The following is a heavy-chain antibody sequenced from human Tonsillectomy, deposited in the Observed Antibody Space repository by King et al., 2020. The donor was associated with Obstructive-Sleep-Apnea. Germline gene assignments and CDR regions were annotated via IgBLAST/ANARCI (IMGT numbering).Heavy chain of an antibody. CDR3: ARGGPTYYYCAMDV. V-gene: IGHV3-30*04. Sequence: VQLVESGGGVVQPGRSLRLSCAASGFTFNRCAMHWVRHPPGKGLDWVALISYDGSDKYYADSLKGRFTISRDNSKDTLYLQINSPQAEDTALYYCARGGPTYYYCAMDVWGQGTTVTVSS. J-gene: IGHJ6*02. CDR2: ISYDGSDK. CDR1: GFTFNRCA. D-gene: IGHD1-26*01.